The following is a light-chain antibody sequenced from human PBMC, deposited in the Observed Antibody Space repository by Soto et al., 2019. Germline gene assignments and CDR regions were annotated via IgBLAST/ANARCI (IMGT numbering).Light chain of an antibody. V-gene: IGKV3-15*01. CDR2: GAS. CDR1: ETIRGL. CDR3: HQYDDGPYT. J-gene: IGKJ2*01. Sequence: EIVLTQSPATLSLSPGERATLSCRASETIRGLLAWYQQRPGQTPRLLIYGASTRATTIPVRFSGSGSGTEFTLTISSLQSEDFAVYYCHQYDDGPYTFGQGTKVDIK.